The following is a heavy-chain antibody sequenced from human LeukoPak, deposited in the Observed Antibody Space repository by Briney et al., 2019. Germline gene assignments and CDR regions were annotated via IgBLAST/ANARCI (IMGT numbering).Heavy chain of an antibody. Sequence: SETLSLTCTVSGGSISSSSFYWGWIRQPPGMGLEWIGSISYTGSTYHNSSLKSRVTMSVDTSKNQFSLKLTSVTAADTAVYFCASQGHLYYYYYYMDVWGKGTTVIISS. CDR3: ASQGHLYYYYYYMDV. CDR1: GGSISSSSFY. J-gene: IGHJ6*03. CDR2: ISYTGST. V-gene: IGHV4-39*01.